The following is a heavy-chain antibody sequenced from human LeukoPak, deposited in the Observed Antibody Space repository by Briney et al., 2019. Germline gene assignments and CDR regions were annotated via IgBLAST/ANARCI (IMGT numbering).Heavy chain of an antibody. D-gene: IGHD3-16*01. CDR2: MNPNSGNT. Sequence: ASVKASCKASGYTFISYDINWVRQATGQGLEWMGWMNPNSGNTGYAQKFQGRVTMTRNTSISTAYMELSSLRSEDTAVYYCARGFGYVWGLDYWGQGTLVTVSS. CDR1: GYTFISYD. J-gene: IGHJ4*02. CDR3: ARGFGYVWGLDY. V-gene: IGHV1-8*01.